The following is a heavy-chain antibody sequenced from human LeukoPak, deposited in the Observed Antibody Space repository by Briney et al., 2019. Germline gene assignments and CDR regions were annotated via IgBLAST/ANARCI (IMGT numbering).Heavy chain of an antibody. Sequence: SVKVSCKASGGTFSSYAISWVRQAPGQGLEWMGGIIPIFGTANCAQKFQGRVTITADKSTSTAYMELSSLRSEDTAVYYCARDRGGSIAAAGTFDYWGQGTLVTVSS. J-gene: IGHJ4*02. CDR3: ARDRGGSIAAAGTFDY. CDR1: GGTFSSYA. CDR2: IIPIFGTA. D-gene: IGHD6-13*01. V-gene: IGHV1-69*06.